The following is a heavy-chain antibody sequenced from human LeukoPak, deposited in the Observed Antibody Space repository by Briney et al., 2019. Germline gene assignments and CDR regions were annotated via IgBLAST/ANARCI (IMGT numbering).Heavy chain of an antibody. Sequence: GSLRLSCAASGFTFSSYGMHWARQAPGKGLEWVAFIRYDGSNKYYADSVKGRFTISRDNSKNTLYLQMNSLRAEDTAVYYCAKVPIAVAGTSLGYWGQGTLVTVSS. CDR3: AKVPIAVAGTSLGY. CDR1: GFTFSSYG. J-gene: IGHJ4*02. CDR2: IRYDGSNK. V-gene: IGHV3-30*02. D-gene: IGHD6-19*01.